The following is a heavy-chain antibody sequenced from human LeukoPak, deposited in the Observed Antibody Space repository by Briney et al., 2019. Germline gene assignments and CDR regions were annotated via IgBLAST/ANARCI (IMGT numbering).Heavy chain of an antibody. Sequence: SETLSLTCTVPGGSIYSTSFYWGWIRQPPGKGLEWIGSMYYDGSTYYNPSLKSRVTISVDTSKNQLSLKLTSVTAADTAVYFRARRSDSGSDDGEDYFDYWGRGTLVTVSS. D-gene: IGHD1-26*01. CDR2: MYYDGST. V-gene: IGHV4-39*01. J-gene: IGHJ4*02. CDR1: GGSIYSTSFY. CDR3: ARRSDSGSDDGEDYFDY.